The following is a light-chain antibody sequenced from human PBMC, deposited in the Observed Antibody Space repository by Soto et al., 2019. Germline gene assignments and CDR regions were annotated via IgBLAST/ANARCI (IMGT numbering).Light chain of an antibody. Sequence: EIVLTQSPGTLSLSPGERATLSCWASQSVNSNLAWYQQKLGQAPRVLIFGASTRATGIPARFSGSGSGTEFSLTINSLQSEDFAVYYCQEYNTWPWTFGQGTKVDIK. CDR2: GAS. CDR1: QSVNSN. CDR3: QEYNTWPWT. J-gene: IGKJ1*01. V-gene: IGKV3-15*01.